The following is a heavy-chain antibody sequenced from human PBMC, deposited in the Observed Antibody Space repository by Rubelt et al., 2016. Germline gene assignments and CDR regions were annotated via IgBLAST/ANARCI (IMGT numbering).Heavy chain of an antibody. CDR3: ATFGGSYYTLWGFDY. CDR2: FDPEDGET. V-gene: IGHV1-24*01. CDR1: GYTLTELS. D-gene: IGHD1-26*01. J-gene: IGHJ4*02. Sequence: QVQLVQSGAEVKKPGASVKVSCKVSGYTLTELSMHWVRQAPGKGLEWMGGFDPEDGETIYAQKFQGRVTMTEDTSTATVYMELSSLRSADTAVYYCATFGGSYYTLWGFDYWGQGTLVTVSS.